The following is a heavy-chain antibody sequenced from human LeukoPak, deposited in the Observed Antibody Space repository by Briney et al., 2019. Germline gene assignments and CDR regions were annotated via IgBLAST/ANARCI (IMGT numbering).Heavy chain of an antibody. Sequence: ASVKVSCKASGYTFTSYGISWVRQAPGQGLEWMGWISAYNGNTNYAQKLQGRVTMTTDTSTSTAYMELRSLRSDDTAVYYCARVQTSSGWYLGDAFDIWGQGTMVTVSS. V-gene: IGHV1-18*01. D-gene: IGHD6-19*01. CDR2: ISAYNGNT. CDR1: GYTFTSYG. CDR3: ARVQTSSGWYLGDAFDI. J-gene: IGHJ3*02.